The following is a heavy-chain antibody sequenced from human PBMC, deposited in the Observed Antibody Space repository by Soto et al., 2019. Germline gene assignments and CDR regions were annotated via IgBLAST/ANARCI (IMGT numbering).Heavy chain of an antibody. CDR2: MNPNSGNT. D-gene: IGHD6-13*01. CDR1: GYTFTSYD. V-gene: IGHV1-8*01. J-gene: IGHJ5*02. CDR3: ATIAAAARQISNWFDP. Sequence: QVQLVQSGAEVKKPGASVKVSCKASGYTFTSYDINWVRQATGQGLEWMGWMNPNSGNTGYAQKFQGRVTMTRNTSISTAYMELSSLRSEDTAVYYCATIAAAARQISNWFDPWGQGTLVTVSS.